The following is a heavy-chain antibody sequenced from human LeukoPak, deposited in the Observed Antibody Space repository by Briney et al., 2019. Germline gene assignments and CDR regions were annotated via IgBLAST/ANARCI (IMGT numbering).Heavy chain of an antibody. Sequence: GGSLRLSCAASGLTFTSHAMNWVRQAPGKGLAWVSVISGSGDSTNYADSVKGRFTVSRDNSKNMLYLQMNILRAEDTAVYYCAKGETYYDFWSGYTSLKWFDPWGQGTLVTVSS. D-gene: IGHD3-3*01. J-gene: IGHJ5*02. V-gene: IGHV3-23*01. CDR2: ISGSGDST. CDR1: GLTFTSHA. CDR3: AKGETYYDFWSGYTSLKWFDP.